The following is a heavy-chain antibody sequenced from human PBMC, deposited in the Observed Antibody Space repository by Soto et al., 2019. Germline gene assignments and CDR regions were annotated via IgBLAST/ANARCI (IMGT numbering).Heavy chain of an antibody. D-gene: IGHD5-12*01. V-gene: IGHV4-59*01. CDR2: VYHTGAT. CDR3: ARGGNRYSNVASGVGGFDY. CDR1: GASISSSY. Sequence: SETLSLTCTVSGASISSSYWSWIRQSPERGLEWIAYVYHTGATNYNPSLKSRVTIALDTSKGQFSLNLTSLTTADTAVYFCARGGNRYSNVASGVGGFDYWGQGSLVTVSS. J-gene: IGHJ4*02.